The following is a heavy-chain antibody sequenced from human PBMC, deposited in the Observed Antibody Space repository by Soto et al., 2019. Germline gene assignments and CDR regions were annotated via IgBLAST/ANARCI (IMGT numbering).Heavy chain of an antibody. D-gene: IGHD1-20*01. Sequence: PGGSLRLSYAASGFTFRGYAMRWVRQAPGKGLEWVSAISGSGGSTYYADSVKGRFTISRDNSKNTLYLQMNSLRAEDTAVYYCAKDGMTAHFRPLNWFDPWGQGTLVTVSS. CDR3: AKDGMTAHFRPLNWFDP. CDR2: ISGSGGST. J-gene: IGHJ5*02. V-gene: IGHV3-23*01. CDR1: GFTFRGYA.